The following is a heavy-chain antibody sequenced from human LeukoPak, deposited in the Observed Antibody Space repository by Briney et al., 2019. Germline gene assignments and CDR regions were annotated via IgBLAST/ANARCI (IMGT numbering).Heavy chain of an antibody. CDR2: INPSGGST. J-gene: IGHJ4*02. CDR1: GYIFTNYH. Sequence: ASVKVSCKASGYIFTNYHMHWVRQAPGQGLEWMGIINPSGGSTNYAQKFQGRVTITADESTSTAYMELSSLRSEDTAVYYCASSITMVRGVLFDYWGQGTLVTVSS. V-gene: IGHV1-46*01. CDR3: ASSITMVRGVLFDY. D-gene: IGHD3-10*01.